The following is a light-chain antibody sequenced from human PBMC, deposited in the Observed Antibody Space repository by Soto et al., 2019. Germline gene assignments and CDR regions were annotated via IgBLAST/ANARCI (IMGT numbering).Light chain of an antibody. CDR3: QQYYRYPLT. CDR1: QSVSGW. CDR2: RAS. V-gene: IGKV1-5*03. Sequence: DIQMTQSPSILSTSVGDRVTITCRASQSVSGWLAWYQQKPGKAPKLLIYRASSLRSGVPSRFSGSASGTEFTLTISGLQPDDFATYYCQQYYRYPLTFGGGTKVEI. J-gene: IGKJ4*01.